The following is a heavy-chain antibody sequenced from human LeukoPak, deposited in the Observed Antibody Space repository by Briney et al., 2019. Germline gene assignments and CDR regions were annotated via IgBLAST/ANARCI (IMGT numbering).Heavy chain of an antibody. D-gene: IGHD3-22*01. CDR2: INPNSGGT. V-gene: IGHV1-2*02. Sequence: GASVKVSCKASGYTFTDYYIHWVRQAPGQGLEWMGWINPNSGGTNYAQKFQGRVTMTRDTSISTAYMELSRLRSDDTAVYYCARDHYYDSSGYYYGSYYFDYWGQGTLVTVSS. CDR3: ARDHYYDSSGYYYGSYYFDY. CDR1: GYTFTDYY. J-gene: IGHJ4*02.